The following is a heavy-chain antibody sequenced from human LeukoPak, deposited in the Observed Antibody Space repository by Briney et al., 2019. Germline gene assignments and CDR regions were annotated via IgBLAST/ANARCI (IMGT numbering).Heavy chain of an antibody. CDR3: AKGVVLTGYYKVAYFDY. D-gene: IGHD3-9*01. J-gene: IGHJ4*02. CDR1: GFTFSSYG. V-gene: IGHV3-23*01. CDR2: ISGSGGST. Sequence: GGSLRLSCAASGFTFSSYGMIWVRQAPGKGLEWVSAISGSGGSTYYADSVKGRFTISRDNSKNTLYLQMNNLRAEDTAVYYCAKGVVLTGYYKVAYFDYWGQGTLVTVSS.